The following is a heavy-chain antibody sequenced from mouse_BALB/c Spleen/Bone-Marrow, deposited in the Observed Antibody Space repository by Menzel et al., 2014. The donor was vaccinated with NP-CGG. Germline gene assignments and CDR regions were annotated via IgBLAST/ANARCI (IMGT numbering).Heavy chain of an antibody. V-gene: IGHV1-14*01. CDR1: GYTFTSYV. CDR2: INPFNDGV. CDR3: ARGTTVVGDY. J-gene: IGHJ2*01. D-gene: IGHD1-1*01. Sequence: VHVKQSGPELVKPEASVKMSCMASGYTFTSYVMHWVKQKPGQGLEWIGYINPFNDGVEYNEKFKVKATLTSDKSSSTAYMELSSLTSEDSAVYYCARGTTVVGDYWGQGTTLTVPS.